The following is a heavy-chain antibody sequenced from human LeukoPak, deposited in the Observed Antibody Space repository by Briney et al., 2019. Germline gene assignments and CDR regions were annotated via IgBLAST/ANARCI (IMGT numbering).Heavy chain of an antibody. CDR1: GFTFSSYW. CDR2: MKSDGSST. J-gene: IGHJ4*02. D-gene: IGHD3-10*01. CDR3: TVRQGGSYTGESDH. V-gene: IGHV3-74*01. Sequence: PGGSLSLSCAASGFTFSSYWMHWVRQAPGKGLMWVSRMKSDGSSTSYADSVKGRFTISRDNAKNTLYLQMNSLRAEDTAVYYCTVRQGGSYTGESDHWGQGTLVTVSS.